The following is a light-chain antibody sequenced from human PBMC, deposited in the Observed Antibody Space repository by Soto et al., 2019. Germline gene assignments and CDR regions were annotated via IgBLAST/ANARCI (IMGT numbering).Light chain of an antibody. Sequence: QSVLTQPASVSGSPGQSITISCTGTSSDVGGYNYVSWYQQHPGKAPKLIIYEVTQRPSGVPDRFSGSKSGNTASLTVSGLQAEDDADYYCSSYAGSNMGVFGTGTKVTVL. CDR3: SSYAGSNMGV. J-gene: IGLJ1*01. CDR2: EVT. CDR1: SSDVGGYNY. V-gene: IGLV2-8*01.